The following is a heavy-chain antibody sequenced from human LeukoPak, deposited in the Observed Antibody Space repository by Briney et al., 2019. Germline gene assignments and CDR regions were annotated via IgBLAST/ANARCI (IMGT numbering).Heavy chain of an antibody. V-gene: IGHV3-23*01. Sequence: GGSLRLSCAASGFTFSSYAMSWVRQAPGKGLEWVSAISGSGGSTYYADSVKGPFTISRDNSKNTLYLQMNSLRAEDTAVYYCAKPGDDIVVVPAASYFDYWGQGTLVTVSS. CDR1: GFTFSSYA. CDR3: AKPGDDIVVVPAASYFDY. D-gene: IGHD2-2*01. J-gene: IGHJ4*02. CDR2: ISGSGGST.